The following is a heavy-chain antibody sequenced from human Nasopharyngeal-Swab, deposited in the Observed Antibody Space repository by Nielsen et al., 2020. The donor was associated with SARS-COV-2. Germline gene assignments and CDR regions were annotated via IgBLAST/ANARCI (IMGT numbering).Heavy chain of an antibody. CDR3: ARLDWVGKDYGMDV. Sequence: SETLSLTCTVSGGFISSYYWSWIRQPPGKGLEWIGYIYYSGSTSYNPSLKSRVTISVDTSENQFSLKLSSVTAADTAVYYCARLDWVGKDYGMDVWGQGTTVTVSS. V-gene: IGHV4-59*08. D-gene: IGHD7-27*01. CDR1: GGFISSYY. J-gene: IGHJ6*02. CDR2: IYYSGST.